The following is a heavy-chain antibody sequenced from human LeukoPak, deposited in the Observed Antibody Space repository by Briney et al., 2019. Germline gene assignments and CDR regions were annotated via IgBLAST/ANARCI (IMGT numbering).Heavy chain of an antibody. J-gene: IGHJ5*02. CDR2: INHSGST. Sequence: SETLSLTCAVYGGSFSGYYWSWIRQPPGKGLEWIGEINHSGSTNYNPSFKSRVTISVDTSKNQFSLKLSSVTAADTAVYYCASRFDPWGQGTLVTVSS. CDR1: GGSFSGYY. V-gene: IGHV4-34*01. CDR3: ASRFDP.